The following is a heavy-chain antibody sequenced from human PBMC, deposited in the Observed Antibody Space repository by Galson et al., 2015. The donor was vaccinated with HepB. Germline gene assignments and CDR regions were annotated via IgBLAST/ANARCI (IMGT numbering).Heavy chain of an antibody. CDR3: RWSLGGSGLDY. CDR2: IRSNANSYAT. CDR1: GFTFSGSA. D-gene: IGHD2-15*01. J-gene: IGHJ4*02. V-gene: IGHV3-73*01. Sequence: SLRLSCAASGFTFSGSAMHWVRQASGKGLEWVGRIRSNANSYATAYAASVKGRFTISRDDSKNTAYLQMNSLKTEDTAVYYCRWSLGGSGLDYWGQGTLVTVSS.